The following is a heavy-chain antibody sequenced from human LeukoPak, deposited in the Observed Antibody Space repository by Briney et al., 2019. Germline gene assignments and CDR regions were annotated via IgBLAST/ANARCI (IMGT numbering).Heavy chain of an antibody. J-gene: IGHJ4*02. V-gene: IGHV4-59*11. CDR2: IHYSGTT. CDR3: ANLHYVSSGSNFDY. Sequence: SETLSLTCTVSADSISSRYCSWIRQPPGKGLGWIGYIHYSGTTNYNPSLKSRVTISVDTSKKQFSLKLKSVTAADTAVYYCANLHYVSSGSNFDYWGQGTLVTVSS. D-gene: IGHD3-22*01. CDR1: ADSISSRY.